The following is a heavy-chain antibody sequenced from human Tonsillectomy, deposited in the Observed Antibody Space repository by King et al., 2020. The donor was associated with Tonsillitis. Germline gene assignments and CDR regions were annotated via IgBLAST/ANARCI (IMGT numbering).Heavy chain of an antibody. CDR2: IDPSDSYT. D-gene: IGHD3-9*01. Sequence: VQLVESGAEVKKPGESLRISCKGSGYSFTSYWISWVRQMPGKGLEWMGRIDPSDSYTNYSTSFQGHVTTSADKSISTAYLQWSSLKASDTAMYYCTRQGYDLLTGHPQPSDYWSQGTLVTVSS. CDR1: GYSFTSYW. V-gene: IGHV5-10-1*03. J-gene: IGHJ4*02. CDR3: TRQGYDLLTGHPQPSDY.